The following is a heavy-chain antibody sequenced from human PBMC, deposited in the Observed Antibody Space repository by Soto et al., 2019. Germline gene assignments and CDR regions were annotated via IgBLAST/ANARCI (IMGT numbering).Heavy chain of an antibody. V-gene: IGHV4-31*03. CDR2: IYFTGNT. CDR3: ASGHDAYKVRY. CDR1: GGSISSGGTGSY. Sequence: QVQLQESGPGLVKPSQTLSLTCTVSGGSISSGGTGSYWTWIRQLPGKGLEWIGHIYFTGNTYYNPSLTSRQTISIDTSENQFSLKLTSVTSADTAVYFCASGHDAYKVRYWGQGTLVTVSS. J-gene: IGHJ4*02. D-gene: IGHD1-1*01.